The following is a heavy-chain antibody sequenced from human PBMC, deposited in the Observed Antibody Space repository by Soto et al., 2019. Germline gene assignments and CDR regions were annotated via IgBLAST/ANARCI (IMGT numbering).Heavy chain of an antibody. J-gene: IGHJ6*02. CDR1: GGTFSGYA. Sequence: SVKVSCKASGGTFSGYAISWVRQAPGQGLEWMGGIIPIFGTANYAQKFQGRVTITADESTSTAYMELSSLRSEDTAVYYCAMITFGGARPYYYYGMDVWGQGTTVTVSS. CDR3: AMITFGGARPYYYYGMDV. D-gene: IGHD3-16*01. CDR2: IIPIFGTA. V-gene: IGHV1-69*13.